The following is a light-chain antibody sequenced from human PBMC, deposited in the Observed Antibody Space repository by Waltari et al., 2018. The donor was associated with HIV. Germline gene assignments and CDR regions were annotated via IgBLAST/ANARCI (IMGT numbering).Light chain of an antibody. CDR3: QSADSGGASSVV. J-gene: IGLJ2*01. CDR1: ALPVQY. Sequence: SYELTQPPSVSVSPGQTARVTCSGDALPVQYPFWYQQKPGQAPMLVISKDSERPSGIPERFSGPSSGTTVTLTISGVQAEDEADYYCQSADSGGASSVVFGGGTKLTVL. V-gene: IGLV3-25*03. CDR2: KDS.